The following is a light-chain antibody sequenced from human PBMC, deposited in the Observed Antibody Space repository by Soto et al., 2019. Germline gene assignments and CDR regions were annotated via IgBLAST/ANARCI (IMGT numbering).Light chain of an antibody. V-gene: IGKV3-20*01. Sequence: ENVLTQSPGTLSLSPGERATLSCRASQTVSSYLTWYQQRPGQAPRLLIYGASKRATGNPDRFSGSGSGTNFTLTIIILVPEDFALYYCQQYCTSPITFCPGPRLEIK. J-gene: IGKJ5*01. CDR3: QQYCTSPIT. CDR2: GAS. CDR1: QTVSSY.